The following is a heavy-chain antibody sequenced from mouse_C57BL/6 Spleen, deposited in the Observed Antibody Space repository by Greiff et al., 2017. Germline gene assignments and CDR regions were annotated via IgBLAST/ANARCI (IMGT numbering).Heavy chain of an antibody. CDR1: GFTFSNYA. V-gene: IGHV5-4*01. D-gene: IGHD2-3*01. CDR3: ARGDDGFDY. Sequence: DVHLVESGGGLVKPGGSLKLSCAASGFTFSNYAMSWVRQTPEMRLEWVATISDGGSYTYYPDNVKGRFTISRDNAKNNLYLQMSHLKYEDTAMYNSARGDDGFDYWGQGTTLTVAS. J-gene: IGHJ2*01. CDR2: ISDGGSYT.